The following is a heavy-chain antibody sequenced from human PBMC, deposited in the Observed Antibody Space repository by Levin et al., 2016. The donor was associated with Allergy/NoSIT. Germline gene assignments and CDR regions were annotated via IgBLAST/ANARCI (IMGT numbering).Heavy chain of an antibody. V-gene: IGHV3-30-3*01. CDR1: GFTFSSYA. CDR2: ISYDGSNK. CDR3: ARDGLPYSSIAARPQVPYDY. Sequence: GGSLRLSCAASGFTFSSYAMSWVRQAPGKGLEWVAVISYDGSNKYYADSVKGRFTISRDNSKNTLYLQMNSLRAEDTAVYYCARDGLPYSSIAARPQVPYDYWGQGTLVTVSS. J-gene: IGHJ4*02. D-gene: IGHD6-6*01.